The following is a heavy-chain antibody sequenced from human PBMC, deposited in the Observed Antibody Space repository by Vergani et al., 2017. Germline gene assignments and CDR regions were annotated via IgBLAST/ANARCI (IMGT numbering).Heavy chain of an antibody. CDR3: ARGGMTTVTFLADAFDI. Sequence: VQLVQSGAEVKKPGESLKISCKGSGYSFTSYWIGLIRQHPGKGLEWIGYIYYSGSTYYNTSLKSLFTIAVDTSKNQFSLKLSSVTAADTAVYDCARGGMTTVTFLADAFDIWGQGTMVTVSS. J-gene: IGHJ3*02. CDR2: IYYSGST. V-gene: IGHV4-31*01. CDR1: GYSFTSY. D-gene: IGHD4-17*01.